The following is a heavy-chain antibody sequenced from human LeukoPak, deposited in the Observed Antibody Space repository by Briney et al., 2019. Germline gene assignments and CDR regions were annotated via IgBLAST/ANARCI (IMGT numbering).Heavy chain of an antibody. CDR3: ARGNDFWSGYYFDY. CDR2: ISSSSSYI. D-gene: IGHD3-3*01. Sequence: GGSLRLSCAASGFTFSSYSMNWVRQAQGKGLEWVSSISSSSSYIYYAHSVKGRFTISRDNAKNSLYLQMNSLRAEDTAVYYCARGNDFWSGYYFDYWGQGTLVTVSS. J-gene: IGHJ4*02. CDR1: GFTFSSYS. V-gene: IGHV3-21*01.